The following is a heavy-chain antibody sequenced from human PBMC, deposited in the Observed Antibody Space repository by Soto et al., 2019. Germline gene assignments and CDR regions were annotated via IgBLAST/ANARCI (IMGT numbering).Heavy chain of an antibody. Sequence: LRLSCVGSGFTFSDSVMAWVRQAPGKGLEWLSVMSGDGRTRYALSVTGRFTISRDNSKSTLYLQMNSLRAEDTAVYYCAKDPRPTSYGMDVWGQGTTVTVSS. CDR3: AKDPRPTSYGMDV. CDR2: MSGDGRT. V-gene: IGHV3-23*01. D-gene: IGHD2-2*01. CDR1: GFTFSDSV. J-gene: IGHJ6*02.